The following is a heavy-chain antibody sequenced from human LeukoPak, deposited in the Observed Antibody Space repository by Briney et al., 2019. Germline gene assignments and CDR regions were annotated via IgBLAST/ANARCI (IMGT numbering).Heavy chain of an antibody. CDR3: ARLRVAAAGTGSHLDNY. J-gene: IGHJ4*02. V-gene: IGHV1-2*02. CDR1: GYTFTGYY. CDR2: INPNSGGT. Sequence: GASVKVSCKASGYTFTGYYMHWVRQAPGQGLEWLGWINPNSGGTNYAQKFQGRVTMTRDTSISTAYMELSRLRSDDTAVYYCARLRVAAAGTGSHLDNYWGQGTLVTVSS. D-gene: IGHD6-13*01.